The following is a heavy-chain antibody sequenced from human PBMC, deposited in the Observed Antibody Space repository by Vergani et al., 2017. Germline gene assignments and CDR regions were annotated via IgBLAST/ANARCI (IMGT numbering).Heavy chain of an antibody. V-gene: IGHV3-30*02. J-gene: IGHJ4*02. CDR2: IQFDGSNQ. CDR3: AKHFRGWCVDY. D-gene: IGHD4/OR15-4a*01. CDR1: GFTLSNYD. Sequence: QVQLVESGGGVVQRGGSLRPSRATSGFTLSNYDMQWIRQGPGKGLEFVAFIQFDGSNQYYANSVKGRFTLSRDFSKNTLYLQMNSLRTDDTATYYCAKHFRGWCVDYWGQGTQVIVSS.